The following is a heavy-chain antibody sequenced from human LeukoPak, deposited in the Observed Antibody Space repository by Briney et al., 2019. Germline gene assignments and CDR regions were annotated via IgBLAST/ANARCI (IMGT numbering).Heavy chain of an antibody. CDR3: ARAGSSSWYLGAFDI. Sequence: GGSLRLSCAASGFTFSSYWMSWVRQAPGKGLEWVANIKQDGSEKYYVDSVKGRFTISRDNAKNSLYLQMNSLRAEDTAVYYCARAGSSSWYLGAFDIWGQGTMVTVSS. V-gene: IGHV3-7*01. J-gene: IGHJ3*02. D-gene: IGHD6-13*01. CDR2: IKQDGSEK. CDR1: GFTFSSYW.